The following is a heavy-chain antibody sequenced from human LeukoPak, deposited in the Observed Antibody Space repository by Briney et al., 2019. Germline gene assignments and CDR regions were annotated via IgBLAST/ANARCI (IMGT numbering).Heavy chain of an antibody. D-gene: IGHD3-16*01. CDR2: INHSGST. J-gene: IGHJ4*02. Sequence: SETLSLTCAVYGGSFSGYYWSWIRQPPGKGLEWIGEINHSGSTNYNPSLKSRVTISVDTSKNQFSLKLSSVTAADTAVYYCARGDYVWGCSHNFDYWGQGTLVTVSS. CDR1: GGSFSGYY. CDR3: ARGDYVWGCSHNFDY. V-gene: IGHV4-34*01.